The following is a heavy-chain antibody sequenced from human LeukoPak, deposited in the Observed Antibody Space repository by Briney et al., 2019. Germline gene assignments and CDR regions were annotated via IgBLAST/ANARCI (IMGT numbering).Heavy chain of an antibody. Sequence: PSETLSLTCTVSGGSISSYYWSWIRQPPGKGLEWIGEINHSGSTNYNPSLKSRVTISVDTSKNQFSLKLSSVTAADTAVYYCARAELLWFGEPPRPPDYWGQGTLVTVSS. CDR2: INHSGST. V-gene: IGHV4-34*01. CDR3: ARAELLWFGEPPRPPDY. J-gene: IGHJ4*02. D-gene: IGHD3-10*01. CDR1: GGSISSYY.